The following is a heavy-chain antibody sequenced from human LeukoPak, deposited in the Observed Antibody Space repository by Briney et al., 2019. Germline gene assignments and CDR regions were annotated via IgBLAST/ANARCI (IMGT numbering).Heavy chain of an antibody. Sequence: SETLSLTCSVSGDSITGYYWGWIRQPPGKGLEWIGNIYYTGNTYYNSSLKSRVTISVDTSKNQVSLKLRSVTAADTAVYYCARTTEGYAGGPGYSYYYYMDVWGKGTTVTISS. J-gene: IGHJ6*03. CDR3: ARTTEGYAGGPGYSYYYYMDV. CDR2: IYYTGNT. D-gene: IGHD5-12*01. V-gene: IGHV4-39*07. CDR1: GDSITGYY.